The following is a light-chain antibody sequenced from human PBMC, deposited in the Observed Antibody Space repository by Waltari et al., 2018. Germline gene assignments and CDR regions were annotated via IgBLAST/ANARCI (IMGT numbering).Light chain of an antibody. V-gene: IGKV1-16*01. CDR2: AAS. CDR1: RGLNNY. Sequence: RRGRRGLNNYVGQFLQRSGEAPNSLIDAASRLQSGVPSRFSCSGSGTDFPLTISSLQPEDFGNYYGQQYSSNPITFGQGSRLEIK. CDR3: QQYSSNPIT. J-gene: IGKJ5*01.